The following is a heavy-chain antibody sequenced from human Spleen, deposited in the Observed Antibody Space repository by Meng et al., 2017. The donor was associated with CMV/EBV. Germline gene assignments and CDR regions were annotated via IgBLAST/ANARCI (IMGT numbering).Heavy chain of an antibody. CDR3: ARVAVAGISNWFDP. V-gene: IGHV1-18*01. CDR2: INTYNGNT. CDR1: EYSFTSYG. J-gene: IGHJ5*02. D-gene: IGHD6-19*01. Sequence: KPSEYSFTSYGIPWVRQAPGQGLEWMGWINTYNGNTNYAQNLQGRVTMSKDTSTRTAYMELRSLRSDDTAVYYCARVAVAGISNWFDPWGQGTLVTVSS.